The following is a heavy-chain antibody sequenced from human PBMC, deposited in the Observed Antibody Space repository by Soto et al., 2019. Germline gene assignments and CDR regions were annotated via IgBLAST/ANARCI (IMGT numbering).Heavy chain of an antibody. J-gene: IGHJ6*03. V-gene: IGHV6-1*01. CDR3: AGTTSYQWYYMAV. CDR2: TYYRSRWYN. D-gene: IGHD1-7*01. Sequence: SQTLSLTCAISGDSVSSNSAAWNCIRQSPSRGLEWLGRTYYRSRWYNDYAVPVRSRITVNADTSKNQFSLQLTSVTPEDTAVYYCAGTTSYQWYYMAVRGKGTTVTVSS. CDR1: GDSVSSNSAA.